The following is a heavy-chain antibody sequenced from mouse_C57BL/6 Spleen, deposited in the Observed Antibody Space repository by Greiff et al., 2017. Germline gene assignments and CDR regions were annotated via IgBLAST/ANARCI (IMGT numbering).Heavy chain of an antibody. J-gene: IGHJ4*01. CDR3: AREAYYSNYSAMDY. CDR1: GYTFTSYG. V-gene: IGHV1-81*01. D-gene: IGHD2-5*01. Sequence: LVESGAELARPGASVKLSCKASGYTFTSYGISWVKQRTGQGLEWIGEIYPRSGNTYYNEKFKGKATLTADKSSSTAYMELRSLTSEDSAVYFCAREAYYSNYSAMDYWGQGTSVTVSS. CDR2: IYPRSGNT.